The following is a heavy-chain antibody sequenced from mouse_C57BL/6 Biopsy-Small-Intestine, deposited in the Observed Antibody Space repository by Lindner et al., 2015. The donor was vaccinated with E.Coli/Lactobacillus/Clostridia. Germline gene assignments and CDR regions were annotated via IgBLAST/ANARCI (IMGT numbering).Heavy chain of an antibody. D-gene: IGHD2-12*01. V-gene: IGHV1-74*01. CDR2: IIPMFGRA. CDR1: GDTFNSYN. CDR3: ASAQTDSGSHYRLYWFDP. J-gene: IGHJ4*01. Sequence: SVKVSCKASGDTFNSYNINWVRQAPGQGLQWMGGIIPMFGRANYAQNFQGRVTITADESTSTVYMELSSLRLEDTAVYYCASAQTDSGSHYRLYWFDPWGQGTLVTVSS.